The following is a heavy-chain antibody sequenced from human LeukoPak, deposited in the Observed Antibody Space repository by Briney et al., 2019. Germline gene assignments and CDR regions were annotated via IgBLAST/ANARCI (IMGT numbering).Heavy chain of an antibody. J-gene: IGHJ4*02. Sequence: PSGTLSLTCGVSGGSITSTNYWTWVRQPPGKGLEWIGEVNLQGSTNYNPSLMGRVAISVDMSENHISPQLTSVTAADTAVYYCARRVTPDKSATYGSGTYYFDYWGQGTLVTVSS. CDR2: VNLQGST. V-gene: IGHV4-4*02. CDR3: ARRVTPDKSATYGSGTYYFDY. CDR1: GGSITSTNY. D-gene: IGHD3-10*01.